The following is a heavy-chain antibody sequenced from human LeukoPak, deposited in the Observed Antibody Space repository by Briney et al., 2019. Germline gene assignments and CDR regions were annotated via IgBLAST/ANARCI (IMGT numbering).Heavy chain of an antibody. CDR1: GYTFTSYG. Sequence: ASVTVSCKASGYTFTSYGIRWVRQAPGQGLEWMGWISAYNGNTHYAQKLQGRVTMTTDTSTSTAYMELRSLRSDDTGVYFCAREGIQLWLDLSYWGQGTLVTVSS. CDR2: ISAYNGNT. CDR3: AREGIQLWLDLSY. D-gene: IGHD5-18*01. J-gene: IGHJ4*02. V-gene: IGHV1-18*01.